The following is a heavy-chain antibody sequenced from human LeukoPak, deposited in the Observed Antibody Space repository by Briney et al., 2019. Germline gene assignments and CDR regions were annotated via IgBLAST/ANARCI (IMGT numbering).Heavy chain of an antibody. CDR2: IDPSGSYT. D-gene: IGHD5-12*01. V-gene: IGHV5-10-1*01. Sequence: GESLQISCKGSGYSFTSYWISWVRQMPGKGLEWMGRIDPSGSYTNYSPSFQGHVTISADKSISTAYLQWSSLKASDTAMYYCARQGSYSGYGSAFDIWGQGTMVTVSS. J-gene: IGHJ3*02. CDR1: GYSFTSYW. CDR3: ARQGSYSGYGSAFDI.